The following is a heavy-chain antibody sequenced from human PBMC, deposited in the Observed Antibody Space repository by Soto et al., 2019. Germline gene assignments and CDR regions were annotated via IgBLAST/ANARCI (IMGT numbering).Heavy chain of an antibody. CDR2: IFYSGST. J-gene: IGHJ3*01. V-gene: IGHV4-39*01. Sequence: PSETLSLTCTASGDTISSSDFYWGWIRQPPGRGLEWIGNIFYSGSTYYTPSLKSRVTISVDTSRNQFSLKLSSVTAADTAVYYCARRTDYGDYSDAFDVWGHGSMVTVS. CDR1: GDTISSSDFY. D-gene: IGHD4-17*01. CDR3: ARRTDYGDYSDAFDV.